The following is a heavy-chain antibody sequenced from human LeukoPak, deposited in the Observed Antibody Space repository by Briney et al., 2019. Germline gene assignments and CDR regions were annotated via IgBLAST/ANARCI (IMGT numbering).Heavy chain of an antibody. D-gene: IGHD3-22*01. CDR2: IRYDGSNK. CDR3: AKAINYYDSSGYHDY. Sequence: PGGSLRLSCAASGFTFSSYGRHWVRQAPGKGLEWVAFIRYDGSNKDYADSVKGRFTISRDNSKNTLYLQLNSLRAEDTAVYYCAKAINYYDSSGYHDYWGQGTLVTVSS. V-gene: IGHV3-30*02. CDR1: GFTFSSYG. J-gene: IGHJ4*02.